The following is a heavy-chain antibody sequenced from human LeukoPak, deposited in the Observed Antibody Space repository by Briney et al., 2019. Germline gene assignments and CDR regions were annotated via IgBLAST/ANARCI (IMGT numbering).Heavy chain of an antibody. CDR2: IRGSGGST. J-gene: IGHJ4*02. V-gene: IGHV3-23*01. Sequence: GGSLRLSCAASGFTFSSYAMSWVRQAPGKGLEWVSAIRGSGGSTYYADSVKGRFTISRDNSKNTLYLQMNSLRAEDTAVYYCAKSRTIVVHYFDYWGQGTLVTVSS. D-gene: IGHD6-6*01. CDR1: GFTFSSYA. CDR3: AKSRTIVVHYFDY.